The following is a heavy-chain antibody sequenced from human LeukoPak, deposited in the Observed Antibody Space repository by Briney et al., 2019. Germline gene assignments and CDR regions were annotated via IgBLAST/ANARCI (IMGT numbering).Heavy chain of an antibody. CDR3: ARDPYYYESGGFDF. D-gene: IGHD3-22*01. V-gene: IGHV3-21*01. J-gene: IGHJ4*02. Sequence: PGGSLRLSCAGSGFTFSDYTMNWVRQAPGKGLEWVSSISSSSSYIYYADSVKGRLTISRDNAKNSLYLQMNSLRAEDTAVYYCARDPYYYESGGFDFWGQGTPVTVSS. CDR2: ISSSSSYI. CDR1: GFTFSDYT.